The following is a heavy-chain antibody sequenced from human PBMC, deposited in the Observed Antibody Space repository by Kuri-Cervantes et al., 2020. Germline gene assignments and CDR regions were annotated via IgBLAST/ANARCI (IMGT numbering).Heavy chain of an antibody. D-gene: IGHD6-6*01. Sequence: GGSLRLSCAASGFTFDDYGMSWVRQAPGKGLEWVSGINWNGGSTGYADSVKGRFTISRDNAKNSLYLQMNSLKTEDTAVYYCTSGSSGLSYYFDYWGQGTLVTVSS. V-gene: IGHV3-20*04. CDR1: GFTFDDYG. J-gene: IGHJ4*02. CDR3: TSGSSGLSYYFDY. CDR2: INWNGGST.